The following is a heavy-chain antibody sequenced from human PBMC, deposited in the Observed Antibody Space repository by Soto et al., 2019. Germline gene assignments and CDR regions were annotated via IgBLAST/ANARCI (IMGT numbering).Heavy chain of an antibody. J-gene: IGHJ5*02. CDR1: GYTFTSYD. D-gene: IGHD3-3*01. V-gene: IGHV1-8*01. CDR3: ARVYDYDFWSGYSNWFDP. Sequence: ASVKVSCKASGYTFTSYDINWVRQATGQGLEWMGWMNPNSGNTGYAQKFQGRVTMTRNTSISTAYMELSSLRSEDTAVYYCARVYDYDFWSGYSNWFDPWGQGTLVTVSS. CDR2: MNPNSGNT.